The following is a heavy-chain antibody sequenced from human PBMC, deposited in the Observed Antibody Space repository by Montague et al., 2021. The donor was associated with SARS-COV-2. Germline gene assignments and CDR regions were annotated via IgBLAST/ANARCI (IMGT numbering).Heavy chain of an antibody. CDR3: ARGDHPTTASWYFFDS. V-gene: IGHV4-4*07. CDR2: IYSSGNT. CDR1: GGSINYYY. D-gene: IGHD6-13*01. J-gene: IGHJ4*02. Sequence: SETRSLTCTVSGGSINYYYWHWLRQSAGKGLEWIGRIYSSGNTNSNPSLESRVIMSVDSSQNLFSLKLNSVTAADTAVYYCARGDHPTTASWYFFDSWGQGALVTVSS.